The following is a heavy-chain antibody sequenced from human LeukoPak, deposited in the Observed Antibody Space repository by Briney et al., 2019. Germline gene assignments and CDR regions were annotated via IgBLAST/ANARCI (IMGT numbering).Heavy chain of an antibody. CDR1: GFTFSSYW. J-gene: IGHJ4*02. V-gene: IGHV3-7*01. CDR2: IKQDGSEK. CDR3: AREGTLLPDY. Sequence: PGGSLRLYCAAHGFTFSSYWMSWVRQAPGKGLDWVANIKQDGSEKYYVDSVKCRFTISRDNAKNSLYLQMNSLRAEDTAVYYCAREGTLLPDYWGQGTLVTVSS. D-gene: IGHD5-18*01.